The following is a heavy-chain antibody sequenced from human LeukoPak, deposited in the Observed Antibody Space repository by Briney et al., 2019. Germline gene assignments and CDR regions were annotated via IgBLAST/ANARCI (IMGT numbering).Heavy chain of an antibody. J-gene: IGHJ4*02. Sequence: GASVKVSCKASGYIFTSYFMHWVRQAPGQGLEWMGLINPSGGSTRYAQKFQGRVTMTRDMSTSTVYMELRSLRSDDTAVYYCARDPRDPKTSGWPFDYWGQGTLVTVSS. CDR2: INPSGGST. CDR3: ARDPRDPKTSGWPFDY. D-gene: IGHD6-19*01. V-gene: IGHV1-46*01. CDR1: GYIFTSYF.